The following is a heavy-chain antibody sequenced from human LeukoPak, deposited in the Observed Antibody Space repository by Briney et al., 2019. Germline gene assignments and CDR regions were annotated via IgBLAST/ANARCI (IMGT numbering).Heavy chain of an antibody. CDR2: IIPILGIA. D-gene: IGHD3-22*01. Sequence: ASVKVSCKASGGTFSSYAIGWVRQAPGQGLEWMGRIIPILGIANYAQKFQGRVTITADESTSTAYMELSSLRSEDTAVYYCAEWDSSGYYYLGYWGQGTLITVSS. J-gene: IGHJ4*02. V-gene: IGHV1-69*04. CDR3: AEWDSSGYYYLGY. CDR1: GGTFSSYA.